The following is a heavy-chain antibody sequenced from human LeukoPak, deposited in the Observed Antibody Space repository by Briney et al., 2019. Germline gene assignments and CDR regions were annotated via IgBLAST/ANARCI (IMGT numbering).Heavy chain of an antibody. V-gene: IGHV3-21*05. J-gene: IGHJ4*02. CDR1: GFTFSDFP. Sequence: GGSLRLSCAASGFTFSDFPFNWVRQPPGKGLEWVAHIRDSGSDIYYADSVKGRFTISRDNSKNTLNLQMNSLRAEDTAVYYCARGITAMVTDYWGQGTLVTVSS. CDR3: ARGITAMVTDY. D-gene: IGHD5-18*01. CDR2: IRDSGSDI.